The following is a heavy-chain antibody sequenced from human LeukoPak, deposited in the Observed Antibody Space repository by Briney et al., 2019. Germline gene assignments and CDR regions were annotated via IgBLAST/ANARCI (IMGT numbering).Heavy chain of an antibody. D-gene: IGHD6-6*01. J-gene: IGHJ5*02. CDR2: IYPGDSDT. CDR1: GYSFASYW. CDR3: ARRGTSSEWFDL. Sequence: GESLKISCKGSGYSFASYWIAWVRQMPGKGLEWMGVIYPGDSDTRYSPSFQGQVTISADKTISAAYLQWSSLKASGTAIYYCARRGTSSEWFDLWGQGTLVTVSS. V-gene: IGHV5-51*01.